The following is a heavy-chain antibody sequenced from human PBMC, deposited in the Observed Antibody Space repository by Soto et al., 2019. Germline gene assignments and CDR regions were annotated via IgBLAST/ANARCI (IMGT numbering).Heavy chain of an antibody. CDR2: ISGSGGST. CDR3: AKDPSRVVNVVDY. J-gene: IGHJ4*02. Sequence: GGSLRLSCAASGFNVSSYGMSWVRQAPGKGLEWVSAISGSGGSTYYADSVKGRFTISRDNSKNTLYLQMNSLRAEDTAVYYCAKDPSRVVNVVDYWGQGTLVTVSS. D-gene: IGHD3-16*02. CDR1: GFNVSSYG. V-gene: IGHV3-23*01.